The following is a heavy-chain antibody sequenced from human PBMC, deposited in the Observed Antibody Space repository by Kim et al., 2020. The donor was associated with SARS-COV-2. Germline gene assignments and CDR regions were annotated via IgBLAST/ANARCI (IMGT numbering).Heavy chain of an antibody. CDR2: INYSGTT. CDR3: ARAQKDSDFWSGYDSWRLDY. Sequence: SETLSLTCSVSGGSISSTTYYWGWIRQSPGKGLEWVGSINYSGTTYYNPSLKSRVTISVDTSRNQFILKLKSVTAADTALYYSARAQKDSDFWSGYDSWRLDYWGQGTLVTVSS. CDR1: GGSISSTTYY. V-gene: IGHV4-39*01. J-gene: IGHJ4*02. D-gene: IGHD3-3*01.